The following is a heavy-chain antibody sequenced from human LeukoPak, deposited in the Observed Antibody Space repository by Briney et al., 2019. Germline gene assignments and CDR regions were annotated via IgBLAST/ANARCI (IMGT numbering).Heavy chain of an antibody. J-gene: IGHJ5*02. CDR2: ISSSGSTI. Sequence: GGSLRLSCAASGFTFSSYEMNWVRQAPGKGLEWVSYISSSGSTIYYADSVKGRFTISRDNAKNSLYLQMNSLRAEDTAVYYCASLDSSGYFWWFDPWGQGTLVTVSS. CDR1: GFTFSSYE. D-gene: IGHD3-22*01. V-gene: IGHV3-48*03. CDR3: ASLDSSGYFWWFDP.